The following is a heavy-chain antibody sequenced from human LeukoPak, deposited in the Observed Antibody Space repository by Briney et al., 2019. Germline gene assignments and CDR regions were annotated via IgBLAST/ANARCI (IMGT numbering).Heavy chain of an antibody. V-gene: IGHV1-18*01. D-gene: IGHD3-10*01. CDR1: GYSFTTYG. CDR3: VRNGSGSYGY. J-gene: IGHJ4*02. Sequence: GASVKVSCKASGYSFTTYGISWVRQAPGQGLEWMGWISVYNGHTNYAQKLQGRVTMTTDTSTSTAYMELRSLTSDDTAVYYCVRNGSGSYGYWGQGTLVIVSS. CDR2: ISVYNGHT.